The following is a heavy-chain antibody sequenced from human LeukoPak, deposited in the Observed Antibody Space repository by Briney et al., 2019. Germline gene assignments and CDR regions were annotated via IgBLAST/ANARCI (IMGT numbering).Heavy chain of an antibody. CDR1: GGSFSGYY. CDR3: ARGRQWPPSYYYYYGMDV. Sequence: SETLSLTCAVYGGSFSGYYWSWIRQPPGKGLEWIGEINHSGSTNYNPSLKSRVTISVDTSKNQFSLKLSPVTAADTAVYYCARGRQWPPSYYYYYGMDVWGQGTTVTVSS. D-gene: IGHD6-19*01. CDR2: INHSGST. J-gene: IGHJ6*02. V-gene: IGHV4-34*01.